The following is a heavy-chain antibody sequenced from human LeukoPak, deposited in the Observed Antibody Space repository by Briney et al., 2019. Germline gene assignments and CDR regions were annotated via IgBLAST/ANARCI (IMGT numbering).Heavy chain of an antibody. CDR2: IYTSGST. CDR1: GGSISNYY. D-gene: IGHD3-3*01. J-gene: IGHJ4*02. Sequence: SETLSLTCTVSGGSISNYYWNWIRQPAGKGLEWIGRIYTSGSTYYNPSLKSRVTISVDTSKNQFSLKLSSVTAADTAVYYCASSYYDFWSGSLSFDYWGQGTLVTVSS. CDR3: ASSYYDFWSGSLSFDY. V-gene: IGHV4-4*07.